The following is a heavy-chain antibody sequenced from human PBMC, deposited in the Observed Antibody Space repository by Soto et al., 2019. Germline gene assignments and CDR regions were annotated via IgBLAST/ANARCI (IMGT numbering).Heavy chain of an antibody. D-gene: IGHD1-26*01. CDR1: GGSISSSSYY. CDR3: ARHGRGGIVHYYGMDV. Sequence: SLSLTCTVSGGSISSSSYYWGWIRQPPGKGLEWIGSIYYSGSTYYNPSLKSRVTISVDTSKNQFSLKLSSVTAADTAVYYCARHGRGGIVHYYGMDVWGQGTTVTVSS. J-gene: IGHJ6*02. CDR2: IYYSGST. V-gene: IGHV4-39*01.